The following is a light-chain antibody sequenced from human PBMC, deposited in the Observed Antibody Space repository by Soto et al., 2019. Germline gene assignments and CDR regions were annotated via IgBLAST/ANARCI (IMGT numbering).Light chain of an antibody. J-gene: IGKJ4*01. CDR1: QSISSW. CDR3: EQYNSWGLS. Sequence: DIQMTQSPSTLSASVGDRVTITCRASQSISSWLAWYQQKPGKPPKLLIYKAPSFESGVPSRFGGSGSGSGFTLAISGLQPNAVATDDCEQYNSWGLSFGGGTTVEIK. CDR2: KAP. V-gene: IGKV1-5*03.